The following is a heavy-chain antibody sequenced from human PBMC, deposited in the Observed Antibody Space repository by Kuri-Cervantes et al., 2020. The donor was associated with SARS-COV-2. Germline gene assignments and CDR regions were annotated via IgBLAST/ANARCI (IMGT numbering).Heavy chain of an antibody. CDR2: IGTAGDT. J-gene: IGHJ4*02. CDR1: GFTFSSYD. CDR3: ARDAHSTPGGY. D-gene: IGHD6-13*01. Sequence: GGSLRLSCAACGFTFSSYDMHWVRQATGKGLEWVSAIGTAGDTYYPGSVKGQFTISRENAKNSLYLQMNSLRAGDTAVYYCARDAHSTPGGYWGQGTLVTVSS. V-gene: IGHV3-13*03.